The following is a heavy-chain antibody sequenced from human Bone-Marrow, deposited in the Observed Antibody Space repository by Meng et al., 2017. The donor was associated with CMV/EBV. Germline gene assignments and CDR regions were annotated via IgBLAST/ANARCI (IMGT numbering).Heavy chain of an antibody. J-gene: IGHJ6*02. CDR2: INPNSGGT. D-gene: IGHD5-12*01. V-gene: IGHV1-2*02. CDR3: ARSIVATIVGGYVEIATTGYYYGMDV. Sequence: ASVKVSCKASGYTFTGYYMHWVRQAPGQGLEWMGWINPNSGGTNYAQKFQGRVTMTRDTSISTVYMELSRLRSDDTAVYYCARSIVATIVGGYVEIATTGYYYGMDVWGQGTTVTVSS. CDR1: GYTFTGYY.